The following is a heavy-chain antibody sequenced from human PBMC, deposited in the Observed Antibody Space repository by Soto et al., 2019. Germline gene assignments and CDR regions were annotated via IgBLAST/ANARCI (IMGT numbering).Heavy chain of an antibody. D-gene: IGHD2-2*01. CDR3: AKDPNVVVVPAATGGMDV. V-gene: IGHV1-2*02. Sequence: RASVKVSCKASGGTFSSYAIGWVRQAPGQGLEWMGWINPKSGGTNYAQNFQGRVTMTRVTSIGTAYMELSSLRSDDTALYYCAKDPNVVVVPAATGGMDVWGQGTTVTVSS. CDR2: INPKSGGT. J-gene: IGHJ6*02. CDR1: GGTFSSYA.